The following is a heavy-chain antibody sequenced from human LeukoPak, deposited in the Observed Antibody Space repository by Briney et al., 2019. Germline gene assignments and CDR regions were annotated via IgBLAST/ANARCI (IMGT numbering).Heavy chain of an antibody. V-gene: IGHV4-39*07. J-gene: IGHJ6*04. CDR1: GGSISSSSYY. D-gene: IGHD5-18*01. CDR3: ARGHTAMVGIPHV. CDR2: IYYSGST. Sequence: PSETLSLTCTVSGGSISSSSYYWGWIRQPPGKGLEWIGSIYYSGSTYYNPSLKSRVTISVDTSKNQFSLKLSSVTAADTAVYYCARGHTAMVGIPHVWGKGTTVTVSS.